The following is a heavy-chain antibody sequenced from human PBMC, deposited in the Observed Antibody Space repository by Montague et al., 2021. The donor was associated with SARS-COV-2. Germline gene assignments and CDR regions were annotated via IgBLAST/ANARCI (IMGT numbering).Heavy chain of an antibody. CDR1: GDSVSSNSAT. CDR2: TYYRSMWKS. V-gene: IGHV6-1*01. CDR3: VRGIEAAGSYDY. J-gene: IGHJ4*02. D-gene: IGHD6-13*01. Sequence: CAISGDSVSSNSATWNWIRQSPSRGLEWLGRTYYRSMWKSDYARSVKSRIAINPDTSKNQFSLQLSPVTPEDTALYYCVRGIEAAGSYDYWGQGTLVTVS.